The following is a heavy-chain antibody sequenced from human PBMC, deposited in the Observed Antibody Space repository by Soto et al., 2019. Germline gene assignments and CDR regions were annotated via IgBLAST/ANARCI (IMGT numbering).Heavy chain of an antibody. CDR2: IIPILGIA. Sequence: QVQLVQSGAEVKKPGSSVKVSCKASGGTFSSYTISWVRQAPGQGLEWMGRIIPILGIANYAQKFQSRVTITADKSTSTAYMELSSLRSEDTAVYYCARSDSSGQRVPFDYWGQGTLVTVSS. V-gene: IGHV1-69*02. CDR3: ARSDSSGQRVPFDY. J-gene: IGHJ4*02. D-gene: IGHD6-19*01. CDR1: GGTFSSYT.